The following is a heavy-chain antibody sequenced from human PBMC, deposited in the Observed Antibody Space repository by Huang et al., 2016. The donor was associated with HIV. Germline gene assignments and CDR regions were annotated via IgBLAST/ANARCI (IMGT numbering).Heavy chain of an antibody. CDR3: ARVGGVAAGTFGTFDI. CDR2: ISRSSSNI. D-gene: IGHD6-19*01. CDR1: GFTFSRYS. J-gene: IGHJ3*02. Sequence: EVQMVESGGGLVKPGGYLRLSCAASGFTFSRYSMNWVRQAQGKGLCWVSCISRSSSNIYYADSVKGRFTISRDNAKNSLYLQMNSLRAEDTAVYYCARVGGVAAGTFGTFDIWGQGTMVTVSS. V-gene: IGHV3-21*01.